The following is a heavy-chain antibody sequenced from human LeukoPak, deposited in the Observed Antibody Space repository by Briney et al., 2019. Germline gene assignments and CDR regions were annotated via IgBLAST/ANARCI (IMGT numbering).Heavy chain of an antibody. D-gene: IGHD3-3*01. Sequence: PSETLSLTCTVSGYSIRSGDYWGCIRQPPGKGLEWIGTIYHSGRTFYKTSLKSRVIISVDTYKNHFSLKLSCDTAAEPAVYYRARAPNYDFLSGYLDYWGQGTLVTVSS. CDR3: ARAPNYDFLSGYLDY. CDR1: GYSIRSGDY. V-gene: IGHV4-38-2*02. J-gene: IGHJ4*02. CDR2: IYHSGRT.